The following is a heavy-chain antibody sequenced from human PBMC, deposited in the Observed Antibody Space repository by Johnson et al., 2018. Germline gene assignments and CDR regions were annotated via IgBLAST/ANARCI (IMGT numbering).Heavy chain of an antibody. Sequence: EVQLVETGGDLVKPGGSLRLSCVASGFIFSSYSMNWVRQAPGKGLEWVSSISTNSEYILYADSVKDRFTVSRDNAKNSLYLQMNSRRAEDKAIYYCARFETAEYQRPIEDWGQGSLVTVSP. V-gene: IGHV3-21*06. J-gene: IGHJ4*02. CDR1: GFIFSSYS. CDR2: ISTNSEYI. D-gene: IGHD2-2*01. CDR3: ARFETAEYQRPIED.